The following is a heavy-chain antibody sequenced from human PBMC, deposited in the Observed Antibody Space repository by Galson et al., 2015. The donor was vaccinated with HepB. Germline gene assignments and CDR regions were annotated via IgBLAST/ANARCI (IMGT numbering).Heavy chain of an antibody. CDR1: GFTFSGSA. CDR3: TRLGDVSGYSSR. V-gene: IGHV3-73*01. J-gene: IGHJ4*02. CDR2: IRSKANNYAT. D-gene: IGHD6-13*01. Sequence: SLRLSCAVSGFTFSGSAIHWVRQASGKGPEWVGRIRSKANNYATSYVPSLKGRFTISRDDSKNMAYLHMKSLKTEDTAVYYCTRLGDVSGYSSRWGQGTLVTVSS.